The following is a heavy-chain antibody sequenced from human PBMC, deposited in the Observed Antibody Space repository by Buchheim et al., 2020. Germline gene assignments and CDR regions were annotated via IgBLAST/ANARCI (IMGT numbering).Heavy chain of an antibody. Sequence: QVQLQQWGAGLLKPSETLSLTCAVYGGSFSGYYWSWIRQPPGKGLEWIGEINHSGSTNYNPSLKSRVTISVDTSKNQFSLKLSSVTAADTAVYYCARGNYYYGSGNYYTGFYYYYGMDVWGQGTT. CDR1: GGSFSGYY. CDR2: INHSGST. V-gene: IGHV4-34*01. CDR3: ARGNYYYGSGNYYTGFYYYYGMDV. D-gene: IGHD3-10*01. J-gene: IGHJ6*02.